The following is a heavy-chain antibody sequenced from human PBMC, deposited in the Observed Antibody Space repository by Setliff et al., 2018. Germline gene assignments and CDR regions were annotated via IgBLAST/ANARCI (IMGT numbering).Heavy chain of an antibody. Sequence: PSETLSLTCTVYGGPLSGFSWNWIRQSPGGGLEWIGEITDTGRTKYIPSLKSRVTMSVDVSKSQFSLRLSSVTAADTAVYYCARKVEQWLTPHFDYWGQGALVTVSS. CDR3: ARKVEQWLTPHFDY. CDR2: ITDTGRT. V-gene: IGHV4-34*01. J-gene: IGHJ4*02. CDR1: GGPLSGFS. D-gene: IGHD6-19*01.